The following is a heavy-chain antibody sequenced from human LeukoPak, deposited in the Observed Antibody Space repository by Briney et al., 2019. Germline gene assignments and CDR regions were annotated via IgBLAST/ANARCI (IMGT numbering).Heavy chain of an antibody. CDR3: AKDLYHYYYDSSGYNGPFDY. J-gene: IGHJ4*02. CDR1: GFTFSSYS. CDR2: ISSSSSYI. Sequence: PGGSLRLSCAASGFTFSSYSMNWVRQAPGKGLEWVSSISSSSSYIYYADSVKGRFTISRDNAKNSLYLQMNSLRAEDTAVYYCAKDLYHYYYDSSGYNGPFDYWGQGTLVTVSS. D-gene: IGHD3-22*01. V-gene: IGHV3-21*01.